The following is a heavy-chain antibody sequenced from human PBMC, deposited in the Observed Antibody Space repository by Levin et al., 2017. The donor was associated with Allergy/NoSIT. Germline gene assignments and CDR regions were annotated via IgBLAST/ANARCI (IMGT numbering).Heavy chain of an antibody. Sequence: TGGSLRLSCAASGFTFSSYSMNWVRQAPGKGLEWVSYISSSSSTIYYADSVKGRFTISRDNAKNSLYLQMNSLRDEDTAVYYCARDRTGSSRASFDPWGQGTLVTVSS. CDR2: ISSSSSTI. CDR1: GFTFSSYS. D-gene: IGHD6-13*01. V-gene: IGHV3-48*02. CDR3: ARDRTGSSRASFDP. J-gene: IGHJ5*02.